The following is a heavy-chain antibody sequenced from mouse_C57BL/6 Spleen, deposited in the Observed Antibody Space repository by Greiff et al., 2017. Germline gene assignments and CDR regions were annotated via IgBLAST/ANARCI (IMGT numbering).Heavy chain of an antibody. CDR3: AREVTTVVATGGYYAIDY. J-gene: IGHJ4*01. CDR2: INPGSGGT. CDR1: GYAFTNYL. D-gene: IGHD1-1*01. Sequence: QVQLKESGAELVRPGTSVKVSCKASGYAFTNYLIEWVKQRPGQGLEWIGVINPGSGGTNYNEKFKGKATLTADKSSSTAYMQLSSLTSEDSAVYFCAREVTTVVATGGYYAIDYWGQGTSVTVSS. V-gene: IGHV1-54*01.